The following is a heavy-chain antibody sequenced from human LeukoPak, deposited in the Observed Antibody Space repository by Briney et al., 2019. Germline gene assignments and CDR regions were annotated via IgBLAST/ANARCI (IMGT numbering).Heavy chain of an antibody. CDR2: IYYSGST. CDR3: ARDRGDYDSSGYYGYFDY. J-gene: IGHJ4*02. Sequence: SETLSLTCTVSGGSIRSHYWSWIRQPPGKGLEWIGYIYYSGSTNYNPSLKSRVTISVDTSKNQFSLKLSSVTAVDTAVYYCARDRGDYDSSGYYGYFDYWGQGALVTVSS. V-gene: IGHV4-59*11. D-gene: IGHD3-22*01. CDR1: GGSIRSHY.